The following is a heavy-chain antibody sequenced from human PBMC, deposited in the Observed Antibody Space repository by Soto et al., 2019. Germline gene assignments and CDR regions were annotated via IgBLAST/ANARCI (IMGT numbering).Heavy chain of an antibody. V-gene: IGHV1-46*01. CDR2: FNPTGDTA. J-gene: IGHJ6*02. D-gene: IGHD5-18*01. CDR1: GYTFTSYY. Sequence: XSGKVSCKASGYTFTSYYIHWVRQAPGQGLEWMGIFNPTGDTASYAQKLQGRVTMTRDTSTGTAYMELGSLRSEDTAVYYCARGGRIVDTGIGYYYYHAMDVWGQGTTVTVSS. CDR3: ARGGRIVDTGIGYYYYHAMDV.